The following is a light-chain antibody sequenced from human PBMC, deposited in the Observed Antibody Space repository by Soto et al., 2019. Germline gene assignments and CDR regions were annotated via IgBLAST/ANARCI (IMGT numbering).Light chain of an antibody. CDR2: GAS. J-gene: IGKJ4*01. CDR1: QSVSSSY. V-gene: IGKV3-20*01. CDR3: QQYGSSLGVT. Sequence: EIVVTQSPALVSVSPGERATLSCRASQSVSSSYLAWYQQKPGQAPRLLIYGASSRATGIPDRFSGSGSGTDFTLTISRLEPEDFAVYYCQQYGSSLGVTFGGGTKVDI.